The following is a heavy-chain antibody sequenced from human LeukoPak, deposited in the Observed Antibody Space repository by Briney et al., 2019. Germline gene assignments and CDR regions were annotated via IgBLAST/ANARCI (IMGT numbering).Heavy chain of an antibody. CDR2: IRSSSTYI. V-gene: IGHV3-21*01. J-gene: IGHJ5*02. CDR1: GFTFSSYS. CDR3: ARESGGFDP. D-gene: IGHD3-10*01. Sequence: PGGSLRLSCAASGFTFSSYSMNWVRQAPGKGLEWVSFIRSSSTYISYSDSVKGRFTISRDNANNSLYLQMNSLRAEDTAVYYCARESGGFDPWGQGTLVTVSS.